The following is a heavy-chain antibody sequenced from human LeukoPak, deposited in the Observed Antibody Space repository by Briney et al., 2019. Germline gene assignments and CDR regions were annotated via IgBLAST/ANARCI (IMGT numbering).Heavy chain of an antibody. CDR2: ISYDGSNK. Sequence: GRSLRLSCAASGFTFSSYGMHWVRQAPGKGLEWVAVISYDGSNKYYADSVEGRFTISRDNSKNTLYLQMNSLRADDRAVYYCAKDHDQQLVLGLFDPWGQGTLGTVFS. J-gene: IGHJ5*02. D-gene: IGHD6-13*01. CDR3: AKDHDQQLVLGLFDP. CDR1: GFTFSSYG. V-gene: IGHV3-30*18.